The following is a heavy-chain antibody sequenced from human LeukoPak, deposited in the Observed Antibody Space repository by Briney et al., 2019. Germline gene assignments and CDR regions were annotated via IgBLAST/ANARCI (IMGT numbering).Heavy chain of an antibody. CDR3: AKELRGFDY. V-gene: IGHV3-30-3*01. CDR2: ISYDGSNK. J-gene: IGHJ4*02. CDR1: GFTFSSYA. D-gene: IGHD4-17*01. Sequence: GGSLRLSCAASGFTFSSYAMHWVRQAPGKGLEWVAVISYDGSNKYYADSVKGRFTISRDNSKNTLYLQMNSLRAEDTAVYYCAKELRGFDYWGQGTLVTVSS.